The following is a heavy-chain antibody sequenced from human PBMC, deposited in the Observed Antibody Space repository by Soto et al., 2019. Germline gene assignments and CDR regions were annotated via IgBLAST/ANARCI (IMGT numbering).Heavy chain of an antibody. Sequence: SETPSLTCIVSGESISSSSYYWGWIRQPPGKGLEWIGSIYYSGRTYYNPSFKSRVTISIDTSKNQFSLKLSSVTATDTAVYYCARQRTTVVTQAYFDHWGQGALVTVSS. J-gene: IGHJ4*02. V-gene: IGHV4-39*01. CDR3: ARQRTTVVTQAYFDH. D-gene: IGHD2-21*02. CDR1: GESISSSSYY. CDR2: IYYSGRT.